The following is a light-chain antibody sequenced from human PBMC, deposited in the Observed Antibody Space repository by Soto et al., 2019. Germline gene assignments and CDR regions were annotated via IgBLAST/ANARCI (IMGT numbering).Light chain of an antibody. V-gene: IGKV3-20*01. CDR1: QSISSTY. Sequence: EIVLTQSPGTLSLSPGERATLSCRTSQSISSTYLAWYQQKPGQAPRLLIYGASSRATGIPDRFSGSGSGTVFTLTISRLEAEDFAVSYCQQYGSSPLYIFGQGTKLEIK. J-gene: IGKJ2*01. CDR3: QQYGSSPLYI. CDR2: GAS.